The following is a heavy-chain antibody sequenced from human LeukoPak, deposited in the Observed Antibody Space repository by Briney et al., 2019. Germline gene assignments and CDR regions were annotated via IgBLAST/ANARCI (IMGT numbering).Heavy chain of an antibody. V-gene: IGHV1-24*01. Sequence: GASVKVSCTVSGYTLTELSMHWVRQAPGKGLEWMGGFDPEDGETIYAQKFQGRVTMTEDTSTDTAYMELSSLRSEDTAVYYCATLYSSGWYIDPWGQGTLVTVSS. D-gene: IGHD6-19*01. CDR3: ATLYSSGWYIDP. J-gene: IGHJ5*02. CDR1: GYTLTELS. CDR2: FDPEDGET.